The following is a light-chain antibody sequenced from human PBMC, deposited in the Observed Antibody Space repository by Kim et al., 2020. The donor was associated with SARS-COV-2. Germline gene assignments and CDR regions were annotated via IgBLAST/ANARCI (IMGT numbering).Light chain of an antibody. CDR2: TAS. CDR3: QQSYNTPPT. Sequence: DIQMTQSPSSLSASVGDRVTVTCRTSQSISTYLNWYQQIPGKPPKLLIYTASTLQSGVPSRFSGRGSGTDFTLTISNLQPEDFATYYCQQSYNTPPTFGQGTKLEI. J-gene: IGKJ2*01. V-gene: IGKV1-39*01. CDR1: QSISTY.